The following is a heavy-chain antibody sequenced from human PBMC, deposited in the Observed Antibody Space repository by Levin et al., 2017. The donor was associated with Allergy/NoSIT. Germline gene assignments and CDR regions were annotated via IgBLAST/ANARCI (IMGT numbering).Heavy chain of an antibody. J-gene: IGHJ4*02. CDR1: GFTFSSYA. CDR3: ARVMYYYDSSGYQY. D-gene: IGHD3-22*01. Sequence: AGGSLRLSCAASGFTFSSYAMHWVRQAPGKGLEWVAVISYDGSNKYYADSVKGRFTISRDNSKNTLYLQMNSLRAEDTAVYYCARVMYYYDSSGYQYWGQGTLVTVSS. V-gene: IGHV3-30-3*01. CDR2: ISYDGSNK.